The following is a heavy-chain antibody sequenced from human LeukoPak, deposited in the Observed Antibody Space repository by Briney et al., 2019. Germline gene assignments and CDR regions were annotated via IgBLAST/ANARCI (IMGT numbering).Heavy chain of an antibody. V-gene: IGHV4-61*08. CDR3: ARVAGQWLNNFDY. CDR2: IYYSGST. D-gene: IGHD6-19*01. J-gene: IGHJ4*02. CDR1: GGSISSGGYY. Sequence: SETLSLTCTVSGGSISSGGYYWSWIRQPPGKGLEWIGYIYYSGSTNYNPSLKSRVTISVDTSKNQFSLKLSSVTAADTAVYYCARVAGQWLNNFDYWGQGTLVTVSS.